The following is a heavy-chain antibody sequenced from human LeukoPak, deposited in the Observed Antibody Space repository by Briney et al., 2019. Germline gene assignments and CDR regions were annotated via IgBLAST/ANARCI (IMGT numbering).Heavy chain of an antibody. V-gene: IGHV4-59*12. J-gene: IGHJ6*03. CDR3: ARGPRYYYYYMDV. CDR1: GGSISSYY. CDR2: IYYSGST. Sequence: SETLSLTCTVSGGSISSYYWSWIRQPPGKGLEWIGYIYYSGSTNYNPSLKSRVTMSVDTSKNQFSLKLSSVTAADTAVYYCARGPRYYYYYMDVWGKGTTVTVSS.